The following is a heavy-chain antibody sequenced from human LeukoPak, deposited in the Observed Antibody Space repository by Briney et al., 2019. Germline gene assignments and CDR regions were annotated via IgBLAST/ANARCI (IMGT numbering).Heavy chain of an antibody. D-gene: IGHD6-19*01. CDR1: GYTFTSYG. CDR2: ISAYNGNT. J-gene: IGHJ6*02. V-gene: IGHV1-18*01. CDR3: ARVGSVADLYYYYYGMDV. Sequence: GASVKVSCKASGYTFTSYGISWVRQAPGQGLEWMGWISAYNGNTNYAQKLQGRVTMTTDTSTSTAYMELRSLRSDDTAVYYCARVGSVADLYYYYYGMDVWGQGTTVTVS.